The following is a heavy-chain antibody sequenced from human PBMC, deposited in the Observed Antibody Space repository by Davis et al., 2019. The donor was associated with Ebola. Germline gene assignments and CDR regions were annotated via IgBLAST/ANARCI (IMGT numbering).Heavy chain of an antibody. CDR3: AKSVDSAMVPTF. CDR1: GFTFRNYA. V-gene: IGHV3-30*04. CDR2: VSHSEREK. Sequence: GESLKISCAASGFTFRNYAMHWVRQAPGKGLEWVAVVSHSEREKFYADSVKGRFTISRDNSKNTLYLQMHSLRAEDTAVYYCAKSVDSAMVPTFWGQGTLVTVSS. J-gene: IGHJ4*02. D-gene: IGHD5-18*01.